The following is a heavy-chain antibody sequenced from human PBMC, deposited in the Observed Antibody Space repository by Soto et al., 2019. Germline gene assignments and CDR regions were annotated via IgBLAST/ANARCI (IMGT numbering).Heavy chain of an antibody. CDR3: VKDSHGGYDFWSGYLRYYYGMDV. CDR1: GFTFSTYA. V-gene: IGHV3-64D*06. D-gene: IGHD3-3*01. J-gene: IGHJ6*02. Sequence: GGSLRLSCSASGFTFSTYAMHWVRQAPGKGLEYVSAISSNGGSTYYADSVKGRFTTSRDNSKNTLYLQMSSLRAEDTAVYYCVKDSHGGYDFWSGYLRYYYGMDVWGQGTTVTVSS. CDR2: ISSNGGST.